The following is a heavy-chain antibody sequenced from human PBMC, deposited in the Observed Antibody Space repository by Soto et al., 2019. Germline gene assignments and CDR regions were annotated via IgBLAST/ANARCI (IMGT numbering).Heavy chain of an antibody. V-gene: IGHV4-59*02. CDR1: GCSVSVYY. CDR2: IYDSRSP. Sequence: SGTLSLTCTISGCSVSVYYWSWIRQSTGQGLEWIGYIYDSRSPYYNPSLMSRVTISADTSKNQISLKLTSPTAADTAVYYCARVVVVAASNWFDPWGQGTLVTVS. CDR3: ARVVVVAASNWFDP. J-gene: IGHJ5*02. D-gene: IGHD2-15*01.